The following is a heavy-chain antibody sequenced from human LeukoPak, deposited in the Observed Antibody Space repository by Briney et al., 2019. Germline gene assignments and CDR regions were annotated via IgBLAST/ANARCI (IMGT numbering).Heavy chain of an antibody. J-gene: IGHJ5*02. D-gene: IGHD2-2*01. V-gene: IGHV4-34*01. CDR3: ARVAPRGTVVRGTNWFDP. CDR2: INHSGST. CDR1: GGSFSGYY. Sequence: SETLSLTCAVYGGSFSGYYWSWIRQPPGKGLEWIGEINHSGSTNYNPSLKSRVTISVDTSKNQFSLKLSSVTAADTAVYYCARVAPRGTVVRGTNWFDPWGQGTLVTVSS.